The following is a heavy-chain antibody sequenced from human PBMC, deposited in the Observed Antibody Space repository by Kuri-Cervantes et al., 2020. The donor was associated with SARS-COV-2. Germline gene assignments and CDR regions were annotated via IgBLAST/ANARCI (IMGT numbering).Heavy chain of an antibody. Sequence: ESLKISCAASGFTFSSYSMNWVRQPPGKGLEWIGYIYYNGDTNYNPSLKSRVTISIDTSKNQLSLKLTSVTAADTAVYYCARDQRRYRANDAPYDFWGQGTLVTVSS. CDR3: ARDQRRYRANDAPYDF. CDR1: GFTFSSYS. J-gene: IGHJ4*02. CDR2: IYYNGDT. V-gene: IGHV4-59*01. D-gene: IGHD1-26*01.